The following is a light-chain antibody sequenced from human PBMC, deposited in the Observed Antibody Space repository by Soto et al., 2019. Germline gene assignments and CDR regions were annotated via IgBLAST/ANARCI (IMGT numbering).Light chain of an antibody. V-gene: IGKV3-15*01. CDR2: DSS. Sequence: EVLMTQSPGTLSVSPGERVTLSCRASQSVSSKLVCYQRKPGQAPRLLIYDSSTRVTVLPGRVSGSGSGTEFTLTISGLQSEDFEVYYCQQYNYWPWTFGQGTKVESK. J-gene: IGKJ1*01. CDR3: QQYNYWPWT. CDR1: QSVSSK.